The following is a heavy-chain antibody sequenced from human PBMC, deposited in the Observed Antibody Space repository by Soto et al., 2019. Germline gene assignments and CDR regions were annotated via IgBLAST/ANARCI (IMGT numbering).Heavy chain of an antibody. CDR2: IYYSGNT. CDR3: ARYAGHVDS. V-gene: IGHV4-39*07. D-gene: IGHD2-2*01. CDR1: GGSLSSSSYY. Sequence: SETLSLTCTVSGGSLSSSSYYWGWIRQPPEKGLEWIGSIYYSGNTYYNPSLKSRVTISVDTSKNQFSLKVSSVTAADTAVYCCARYAGHVDSSGQGTLVT. J-gene: IGHJ4*02.